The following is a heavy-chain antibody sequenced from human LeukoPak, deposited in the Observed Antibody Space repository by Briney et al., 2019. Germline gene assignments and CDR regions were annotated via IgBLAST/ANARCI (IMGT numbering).Heavy chain of an antibody. CDR1: GYTFAGYY. CDR3: ARDSWPGGQLLLGGS. Sequence: ASVKVSCKASGYTFAGYYIHWVRQAPGQGLEWMGWIYPNSGGTNYAQKFQGRVTMTTDTSTSTAYMELRSLRSDDTAVYYCARDSWPGGQLLLGGSWGQGTLVTVSS. J-gene: IGHJ4*02. V-gene: IGHV1-2*02. CDR2: IYPNSGGT. D-gene: IGHD2-15*01.